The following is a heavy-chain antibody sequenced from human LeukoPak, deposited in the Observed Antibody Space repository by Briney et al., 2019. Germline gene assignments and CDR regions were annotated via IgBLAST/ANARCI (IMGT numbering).Heavy chain of an antibody. D-gene: IGHD3-3*01. J-gene: IGHJ2*01. CDR1: SGSISSYY. V-gene: IGHV4-59*08. Sequence: SETLSLTCTVSSGSISSYYWSWIRQPPGRGLEWIGYVYYSGSTNYNPSLKSRVTISVDTSKNQFSLKMSSVTAADTAVYYCARTYYDFWSGSRYGYFQLWGRGTLVTVSA. CDR2: VYYSGST. CDR3: ARTYYDFWSGSRYGYFQL.